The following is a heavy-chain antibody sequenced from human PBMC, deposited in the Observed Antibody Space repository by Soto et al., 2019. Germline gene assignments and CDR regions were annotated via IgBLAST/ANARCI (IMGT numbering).Heavy chain of an antibody. CDR1: GFDASVNY. V-gene: IGHV3-66*01. CDR3: VRENYYYGMDV. CDR2: INSAGST. J-gene: IGHJ6*02. Sequence: EVQLVESGGTLVQPGGSLRLSCAASGFDASVNYMTWVRQAPGKGLEWVSAINSAGSTFYADSVKGRFTISRDNSKNTLYLQMNSLRVEDTAMYYCVRENYYYGMDVWGQWTAVTVSS.